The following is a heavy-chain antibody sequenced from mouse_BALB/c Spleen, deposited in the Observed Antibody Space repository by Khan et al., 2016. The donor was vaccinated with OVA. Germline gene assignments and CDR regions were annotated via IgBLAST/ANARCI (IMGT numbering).Heavy chain of an antibody. Sequence: VQLQQSGAEFVKPGASVRLSCTASGFNIKNTYIRWVTQRPEQGLDWIGRIDPANGNIKYDPKFQGRATITADTSSNTAYVQLSSLTSEDTAVYYCAHSLLLDALDYWGQGTSVTVSS. J-gene: IGHJ4*01. CDR3: AHSLLLDALDY. CDR1: GFNIKNTY. D-gene: IGHD1-2*01. CDR2: IDPANGNI. V-gene: IGHV14-3*02.